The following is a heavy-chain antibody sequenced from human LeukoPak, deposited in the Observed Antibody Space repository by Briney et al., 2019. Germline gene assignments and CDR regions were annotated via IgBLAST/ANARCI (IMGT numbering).Heavy chain of an antibody. Sequence: GESLKISCKGSGYNFNDDWIVWVRQMPGKGLEWMGITYPGDSETRYSPSFQGRVTISADESVSTAYLQWGSLKASDTAIYYCARQMLPTTISARLDVWGQGTTVTVSS. J-gene: IGHJ6*02. D-gene: IGHD3-16*01. CDR2: TYPGDSET. V-gene: IGHV5-51*01. CDR1: GYNFNDDW. CDR3: ARQMLPTTISARLDV.